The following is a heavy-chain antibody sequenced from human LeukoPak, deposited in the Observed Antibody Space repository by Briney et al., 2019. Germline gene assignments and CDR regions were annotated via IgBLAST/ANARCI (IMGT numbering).Heavy chain of an antibody. CDR2: IYYSGST. D-gene: IGHD3-22*01. CDR3: TRDGPRSSGYPDN. Sequence: SETLSLTCTVSGDSINSGGYFWSWIRQHPGKGLEWIGYIYYSGSTYYNPSLKSRVTISVDTSKNQFSLKLSSVTAADTAVYYCTRDGPRSSGYPDNWGQGTLVTVSS. CDR1: GDSINSGGYF. J-gene: IGHJ4*02. V-gene: IGHV4-31*03.